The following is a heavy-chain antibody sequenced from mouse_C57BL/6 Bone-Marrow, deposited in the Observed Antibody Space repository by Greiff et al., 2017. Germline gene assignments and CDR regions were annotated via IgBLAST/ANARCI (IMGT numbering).Heavy chain of an antibody. D-gene: IGHD4-1*01. CDR1: GFTFSSYG. CDR3: ARHVDWDSFAY. V-gene: IGHV5-6*02. CDR2: ISSGGSYT. J-gene: IGHJ3*01. Sequence: EVKLEESGGDLVKPGGSLKLSCAASGFTFSSYGMSWVRQTPDKRLEWVATISSGGSYTYYPDSVKGRFTISRDNAKNTLYLQMSSLKSEDTAMYYCARHVDWDSFAYWGQGTLVTVSA.